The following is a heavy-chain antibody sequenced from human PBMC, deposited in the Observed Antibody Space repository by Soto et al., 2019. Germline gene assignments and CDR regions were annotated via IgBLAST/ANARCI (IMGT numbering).Heavy chain of an antibody. V-gene: IGHV3-21*01. D-gene: IGHD2-15*01. CDR3: ARVAGYCSGGSCYSFDY. CDR2: ISSSSSYI. Sequence: GGSLRLSCAASGFTFSSYSMNWVHQAPGKGLEWVSSISSSSSYIYYADSVKGRFTISRDNAKNSLYLQMNSLRAEDTAVYYCARVAGYCSGGSCYSFDYWGQGTLVTVSS. J-gene: IGHJ4*02. CDR1: GFTFSSYS.